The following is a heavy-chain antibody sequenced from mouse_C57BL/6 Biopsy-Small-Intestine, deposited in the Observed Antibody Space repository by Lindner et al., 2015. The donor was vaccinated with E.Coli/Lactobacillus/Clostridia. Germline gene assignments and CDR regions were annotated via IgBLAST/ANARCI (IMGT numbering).Heavy chain of an antibody. CDR1: GLHVHFLF. CDR2: INGGNGNT. D-gene: IGHD1-1*01. CDR3: ARGEWVTALYGLDV. Sequence: SVKVSCKATGLHVHFLFYALGAPGPGQRLEWMGWINGGNGNTKYSQKFQGRMTVVRDTSANTVYMELSSLSSEDTSIYYCARGEWVTALYGLDVWGQGTSVTVSS. V-gene: IGHV1-84*02. J-gene: IGHJ1*01.